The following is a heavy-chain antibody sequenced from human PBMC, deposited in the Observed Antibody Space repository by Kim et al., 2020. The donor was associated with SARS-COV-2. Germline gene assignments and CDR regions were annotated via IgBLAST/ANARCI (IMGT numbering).Heavy chain of an antibody. D-gene: IGHD2-15*01. J-gene: IGHJ5*02. CDR3: ARENWSSKDPVVEQPGGWFDP. Sequence: ASVKVSCKASGYTFTSYYMHWVRQAPGQGLEWMGIINPSGGSTSYAQKFQGRVTMTRDTSTSTVYMELSSLRSEDTAVYYCARENWSSKDPVVEQPGGWFDPWGQGTLVTAPS. CDR1: GYTFTSYY. V-gene: IGHV1-46*01. CDR2: INPSGGST.